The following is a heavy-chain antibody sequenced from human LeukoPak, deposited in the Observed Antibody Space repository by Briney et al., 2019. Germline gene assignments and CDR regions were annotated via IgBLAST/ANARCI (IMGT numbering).Heavy chain of an antibody. D-gene: IGHD2-15*01. CDR3: ARDYYCSGGSCLYFDY. CDR1: GFTFSSYG. Sequence: GGSLRLSCAASGFTFSSYGMHWVRQAPGKGLEWVAVMYYDGISKYYADSVKGRFTISRDNSKSTLYLQMNSLRVEDTAVYYCARDYYCSGGSCLYFDYWGQGTLVTVSS. J-gene: IGHJ4*02. CDR2: MYYDGISK. V-gene: IGHV3-33*01.